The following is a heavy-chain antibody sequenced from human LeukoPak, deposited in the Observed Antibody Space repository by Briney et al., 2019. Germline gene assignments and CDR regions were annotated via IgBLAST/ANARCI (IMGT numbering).Heavy chain of an antibody. J-gene: IGHJ5*02. CDR3: ARQGYISGQGFRNNWFDP. CDR2: ICYSGST. CDR1: GGSISSSSFY. D-gene: IGHD6-19*01. Sequence: SETLSLTCTVSGGSISSSSFYWGWIRQPPGKGLEWIGTICYSGSTYYNPSLSSRATMSVDTSKNQFSLRLSSVTAADTAVYYCARQGYISGQGFRNNWFDPWGQGSLVTVSS. V-gene: IGHV4-39*01.